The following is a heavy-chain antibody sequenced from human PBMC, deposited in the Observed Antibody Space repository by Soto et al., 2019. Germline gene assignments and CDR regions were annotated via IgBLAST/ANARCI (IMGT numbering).Heavy chain of an antibody. CDR2: IWYDGSNK. Sequence: QVQLVESGGGVVQPGRSLRLSCAASGFTFSSYGMHWVRQAPGKGLEWVAVIWYDGSNKYYADSVKGRFTISRDNSKNTLYLQMNSLRAEDTAVYYCARDHCFGSRAWDIVVVVAATDPREGCYYGMDVWGQGTTVTVSS. CDR1: GFTFSSYG. CDR3: ARDHCFGSRAWDIVVVVAATDPREGCYYGMDV. V-gene: IGHV3-33*01. J-gene: IGHJ6*02. D-gene: IGHD2-15*01.